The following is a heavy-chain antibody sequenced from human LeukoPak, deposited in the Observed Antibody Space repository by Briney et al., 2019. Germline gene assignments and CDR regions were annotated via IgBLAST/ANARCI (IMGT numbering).Heavy chain of an antibody. D-gene: IGHD2-2*01. CDR2: ISGSGDGT. Sequence: PGGSLRLSYAASGFTFSNYAMSWVRQAPGKGLEWVSAISGSGDGTNYAVSVKGRFTISRDNSKNTLFLQMNSLRAEDTAVYYCANLGYCISAACNGDYWGQGTLVTVSS. CDR3: ANLGYCISAACNGDY. CDR1: GFTFSNYA. V-gene: IGHV3-23*01. J-gene: IGHJ4*02.